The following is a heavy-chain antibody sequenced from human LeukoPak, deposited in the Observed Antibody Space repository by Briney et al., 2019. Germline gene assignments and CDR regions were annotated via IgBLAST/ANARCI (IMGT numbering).Heavy chain of an antibody. V-gene: IGHV1-2*02. CDR3: ARGGGTERLLVPFEY. CDR2: INPKSGGT. D-gene: IGHD3-22*01. CDR1: GYTFTGYF. Sequence: ASVKVSCKASGYTFTGYFMHWVRQAPGQGLEWMGWINPKSGGTNYAQKFQGRVTMTGDTSISTAYMDLSSLRSDDTAVYYCARGGGTERLLVPFEYWGQGTLVTVSS. J-gene: IGHJ4*02.